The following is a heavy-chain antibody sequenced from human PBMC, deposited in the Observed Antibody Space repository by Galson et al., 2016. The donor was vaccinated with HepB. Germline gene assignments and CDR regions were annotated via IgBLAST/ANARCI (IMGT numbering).Heavy chain of an antibody. CDR1: GFTFSNYD. J-gene: IGHJ2*01. CDR2: ITTSSGGI. CDR3: ARGNGGTFDL. V-gene: IGHV3-48*02. D-gene: IGHD2-15*01. Sequence: SLRLSCAASGFTFSNYDMDWVRQAPGKGLEWISYITTSSGGINYADSVKGRFTISRDNAKNSLFLQMDSLRDEDTAVYYCARGNGGTFDLWGRGTLVTVSS.